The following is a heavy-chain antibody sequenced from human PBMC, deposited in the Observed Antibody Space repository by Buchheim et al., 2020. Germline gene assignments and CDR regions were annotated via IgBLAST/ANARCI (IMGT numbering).Heavy chain of an antibody. J-gene: IGHJ6*02. CDR2: ITGTSSYT. CDR3: ARKVGSSYYYGMDV. V-gene: IGHV3-21*01. Sequence: EVQLVESGGGLVKPGGSLRLSCAASGFTFSTYSMNWVRQAPGKGLEWVSCITGTSSYTHSADSVKGRFTISRDNAKNSMYLQMNSLRAEDTAVYYCARKVGSSYYYGMDVWGQGTT. D-gene: IGHD3-10*01. CDR1: GFTFSTYS.